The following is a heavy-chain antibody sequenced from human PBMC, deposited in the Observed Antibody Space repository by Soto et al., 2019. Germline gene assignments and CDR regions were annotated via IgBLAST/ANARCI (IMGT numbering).Heavy chain of an antibody. CDR3: ASGEVCDY. Sequence: SGRLSLTCAVSGGTICRGGYSRRWNRQPPGKGLEWIGYIYHSGSTYYNPSLKSRVPISVDRSKNQFTQKLSSVNAADNAVYYCASGEVCDYWGQGTLVTGSS. CDR2: IYHSGST. J-gene: IGHJ4*02. D-gene: IGHD3-10*01. V-gene: IGHV4-30-2*01. CDR1: GGTICRGGYS.